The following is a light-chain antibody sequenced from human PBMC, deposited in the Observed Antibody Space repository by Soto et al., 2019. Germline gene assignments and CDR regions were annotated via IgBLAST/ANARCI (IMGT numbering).Light chain of an antibody. CDR2: STN. Sequence: QAVVTQEPSFSVSPGRTVTLTCGLSSGSVSTSYYPSWYQQTPGQAPRTLIYSTNTRSSGVPDRFSGSILGNKAALTITGXXXXXXXXXXCVLYMGSGIWVFGGGTKLTVL. V-gene: IGLV8-61*01. J-gene: IGLJ3*02. CDR1: SGSVSTSYY. CDR3: VLYMGSGIWV.